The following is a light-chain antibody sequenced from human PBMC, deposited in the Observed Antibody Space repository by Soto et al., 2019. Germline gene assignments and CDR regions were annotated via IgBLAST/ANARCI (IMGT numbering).Light chain of an antibody. CDR2: DAS. CDR1: QSVSSY. CDR3: QQRSNWPFT. V-gene: IGKV3-11*01. Sequence: EIVLTQSPATLSLSPGERATLSCRASQSVSSYLACNQQKPGQAPRLLIYDASNGATGIPARFSGSGSGTDFTLTISSLEPEDFAVYYCQQRSNWPFTFGQGTRLEIK. J-gene: IGKJ5*01.